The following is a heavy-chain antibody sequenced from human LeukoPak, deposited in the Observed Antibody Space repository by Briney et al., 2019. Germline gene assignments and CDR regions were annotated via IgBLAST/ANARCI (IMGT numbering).Heavy chain of an antibody. CDR2: IWYDGSNK. D-gene: IGHD1-26*01. CDR3: ARDGTSRDGYYFDY. Sequence: PGGSLRLSCAASGFTFSSYGMHWVRQAPGKGLEWVAVIWYDGSNKYYADSVKGRFTISRDNSKNTLYLQMNGLRAEDTAVYYCARDGTSRDGYYFDYWGQGTLVTVSS. CDR1: GFTFSSYG. V-gene: IGHV3-33*01. J-gene: IGHJ4*02.